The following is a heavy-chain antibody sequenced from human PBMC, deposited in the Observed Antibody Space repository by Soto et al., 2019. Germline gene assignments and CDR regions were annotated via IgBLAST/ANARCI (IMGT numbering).Heavy chain of an antibody. CDR1: EYTFTSYA. CDR3: ARDGRGITMDQLDY. CDR2: INAGNGNT. D-gene: IGHD3-10*01. J-gene: IGHJ4*02. Sequence: APVKVSCKASEYTFTSYAMHWVRQAPGQRLEWMGWINAGNGNTKYSQEFQGRVTITRDTSASTAYMELSSLRSEDTAVYYCARDGRGITMDQLDYCGRGTLVTVSS. V-gene: IGHV1-3*01.